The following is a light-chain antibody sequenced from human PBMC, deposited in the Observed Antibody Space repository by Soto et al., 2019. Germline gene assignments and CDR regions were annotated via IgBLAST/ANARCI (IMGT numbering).Light chain of an antibody. CDR1: QSVSSN. V-gene: IGKV3-15*01. J-gene: IGKJ3*01. CDR3: QQYNDWPPGT. CDR2: GAS. Sequence: EIVMTQSPATLSVSPGERATLSCRASQSVSSNLAGYQQKPGQAPRLLIYGASTRATGTPARFSGSGSGTEFTLTSSSVHSEDFAGYYCQQYNDWPPGTFGPGTEVDIK.